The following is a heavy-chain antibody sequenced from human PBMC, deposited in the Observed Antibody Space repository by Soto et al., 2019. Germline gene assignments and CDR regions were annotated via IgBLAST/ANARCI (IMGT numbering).Heavy chain of an antibody. CDR1: GFTFTSYA. Sequence: QVHLVQSGAEVKMPGASVKVSCMASGFTFTSYAFTWVRQAPGQGLEWMGWISAYNGNTNYARNFRGRVTMTTDSSTSTVYMELGSLTSDDTAVYFCARDFTGWPPDGVDSWGQGTLVSVSA. V-gene: IGHV1-18*01. CDR2: ISAYNGNT. J-gene: IGHJ4*02. CDR3: ARDFTGWPPDGVDS. D-gene: IGHD3-16*01.